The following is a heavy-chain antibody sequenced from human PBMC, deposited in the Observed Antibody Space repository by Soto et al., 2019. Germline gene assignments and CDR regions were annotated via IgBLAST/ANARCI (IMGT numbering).Heavy chain of an antibody. D-gene: IGHD3-3*01. CDR3: ARSSRITIFGVVTENWFDP. V-gene: IGHV4-39*01. Sequence: PSETLSLTCTVSGGSISSSSYYWGWIRQPPGKGLEWIGSIYYSGSTYYNPSLKSRVTISVDTSKNQFSLKLSSATAADTAVYYCARSSRITIFGVVTENWFDPWGQGTLVTVSS. CDR1: GGSISSSSYY. J-gene: IGHJ5*02. CDR2: IYYSGST.